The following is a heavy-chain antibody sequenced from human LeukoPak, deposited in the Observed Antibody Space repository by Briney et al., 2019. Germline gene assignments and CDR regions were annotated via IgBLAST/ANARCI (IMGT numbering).Heavy chain of an antibody. Sequence: PGGSLRLSCAASGFTFDGYAMHWVRQAPGKGLEWVSLISGDGGSTYYADSVKGRFTISRDNSKNSLYLQMNSLRTEDTALYYCAKAITMVRGAITGYYIDYWGQGTLVTVSS. V-gene: IGHV3-43*02. CDR2: ISGDGGST. CDR3: AKAITMVRGAITGYYIDY. CDR1: GFTFDGYA. D-gene: IGHD3-10*01. J-gene: IGHJ4*02.